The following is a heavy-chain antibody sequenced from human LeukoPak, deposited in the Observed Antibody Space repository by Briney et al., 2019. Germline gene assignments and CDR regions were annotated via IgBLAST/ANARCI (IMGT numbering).Heavy chain of an antibody. J-gene: IGHJ4*02. CDR1: GYTFTGYY. CDR3: ARELQWEPQAFDY. D-gene: IGHD1-26*01. CDR2: INPNSGGT. Sequence: ASVKVSCKASGYTFTGYYMLWVRQAPGQGLEWMGWINPNSGGTNYAQKFQGRVTMTRDTSISTAYMELSRLRSDDTAVYYCARELQWEPQAFDYWGQGTLVTVPS. V-gene: IGHV1-2*02.